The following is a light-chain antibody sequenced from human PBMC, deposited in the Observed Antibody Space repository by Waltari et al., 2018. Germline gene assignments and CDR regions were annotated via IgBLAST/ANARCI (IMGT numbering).Light chain of an antibody. CDR2: EDS. V-gene: IGLV3-1*01. CDR3: QAWDSLVV. J-gene: IGLJ2*01. CDR1: QLGDKY. Sequence: SYDLTQPPSVSVSPGQTATITCSGDQLGDKYVCWYQQKPGQSPVLIIYEDSKRPAGTPERFSGSNSGNTATLTISETQAMDEGDYYCQAWDSLVVFGGGTKLTVL.